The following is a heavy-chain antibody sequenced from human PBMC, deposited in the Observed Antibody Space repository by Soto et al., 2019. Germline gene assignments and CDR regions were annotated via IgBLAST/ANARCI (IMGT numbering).Heavy chain of an antibody. V-gene: IGHV5-51*01. CDR3: ARHRLGDDYSIHDAFAI. Sequence: GESLKISCKGSGYSFTSYWIGWVRQMPGKGLEWMGIIYPGDSDTRYSPSFQGQVTISADKSISTAYLQWSSLKASDTAMYYCARHRLGDDYSIHDAFAIWGQGTMVTVSS. D-gene: IGHD4-4*01. J-gene: IGHJ3*02. CDR1: GYSFTSYW. CDR2: IYPGDSDT.